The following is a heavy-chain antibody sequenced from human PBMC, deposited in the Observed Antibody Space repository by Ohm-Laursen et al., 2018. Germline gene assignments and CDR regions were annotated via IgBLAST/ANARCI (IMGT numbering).Heavy chain of an antibody. CDR3: AKGTAYQLLSHNWVDS. CDR2: ISYDESDE. V-gene: IGHV3-30*18. Sequence: SLRLSCAASGFTFSSYGMHWVRQAPGKGLEWVALISYDESDEYYADSVKGRFTISRDNSKNTLYLQMNSLRAEDTAVFYCAKGTAYQLLSHNWVDSWGQGTLVTVSS. D-gene: IGHD2-2*01. CDR1: GFTFSSYG. J-gene: IGHJ5*01.